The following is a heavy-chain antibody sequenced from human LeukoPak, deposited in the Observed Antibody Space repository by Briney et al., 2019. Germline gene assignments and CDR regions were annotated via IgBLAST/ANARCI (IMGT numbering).Heavy chain of an antibody. Sequence: PGGSLKLPCAASGFTLSGSAMHWVRQASGKGLEWVGRIRSKANNYATAYAASVKGRFTISRDDSKNTAYLQMNSLITEDTAVYYCTRRFSDDSSGYFSYWGLGTLVTVSS. J-gene: IGHJ4*02. CDR3: TRRFSDDSSGYFSY. V-gene: IGHV3-73*01. CDR2: IRSKANNYAT. CDR1: GFTLSGSA. D-gene: IGHD3-22*01.